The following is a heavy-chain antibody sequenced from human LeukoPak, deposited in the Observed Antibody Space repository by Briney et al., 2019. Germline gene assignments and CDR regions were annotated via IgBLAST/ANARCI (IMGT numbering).Heavy chain of an antibody. CDR1: GGSISSGSYY. CDR2: IYYRGST. D-gene: IGHD3-9*01. Sequence: PSETLSLTCTVAGGSISSGSYYWGWIRQPPGKGLEWIGSIYYRGSTYYNPSLKSRVTISVDTSKNQFSLKLSSVTAADTAVYYCARISLTGYAPISGYFDYWGQGTLVTVSS. J-gene: IGHJ4*02. V-gene: IGHV4-39*07. CDR3: ARISLTGYAPISGYFDY.